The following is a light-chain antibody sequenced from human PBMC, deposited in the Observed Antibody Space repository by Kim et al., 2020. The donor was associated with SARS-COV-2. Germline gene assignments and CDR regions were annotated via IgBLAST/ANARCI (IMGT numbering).Light chain of an antibody. Sequence: VSLGDGATLSCRASQTIDRDLAWYQQKPGQPPRLLIYDSSTRAPGVPARFHGSGSGTDFTLTINSLQSEDLAVYYCQHYNEWPPWTFGRGTKLEI. CDR2: DSS. CDR3: QHYNEWPPWT. CDR1: QTIDRD. V-gene: IGKV3-15*01. J-gene: IGKJ1*01.